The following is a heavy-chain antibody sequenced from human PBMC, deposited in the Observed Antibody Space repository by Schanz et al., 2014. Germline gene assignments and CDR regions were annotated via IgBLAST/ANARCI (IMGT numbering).Heavy chain of an antibody. J-gene: IGHJ6*02. V-gene: IGHV3-11*01. Sequence: QVQLVDSGGGLVKPGGSLRLSCAASGFIFNDYYMNWIRQAPGKGLEWLSYISRDGTTSYYADSVKGRFTISRDNAKNSLYLEMTSLRGEDTAVYYCARDGGEVVRGVIEGVNHYYYGMDVWGQGTTVTVSS. CDR3: ARDGGEVVRGVIEGVNHYYYGMDV. D-gene: IGHD3-10*01. CDR2: ISRDGTTS. CDR1: GFIFNDYY.